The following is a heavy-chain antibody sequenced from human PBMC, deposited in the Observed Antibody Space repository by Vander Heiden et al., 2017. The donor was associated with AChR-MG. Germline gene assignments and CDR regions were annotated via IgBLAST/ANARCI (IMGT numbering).Heavy chain of an antibody. Sequence: QVQLQESGPGLVKPSQTLSLTCNVSGGSISSGDSYWSWIRQPPGKGLEWIGYIYYSGSTYYNPSLKSRVTISVDTSKNQFSLKLSSVTAADTAVYYCARTSYDYIWGSYRYWWFPLDYWGQGTLVTVSS. J-gene: IGHJ4*02. CDR3: ARTSYDYIWGSYRYWWFPLDY. CDR2: IYYSGST. CDR1: GGSISSGDSY. D-gene: IGHD3-16*02. V-gene: IGHV4-30-4*01.